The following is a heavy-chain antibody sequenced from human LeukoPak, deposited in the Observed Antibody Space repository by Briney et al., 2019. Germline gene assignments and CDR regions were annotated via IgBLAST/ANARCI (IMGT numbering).Heavy chain of an antibody. Sequence: ASVKVSFKASGYSFTSNYIHWVRQAPGQGLEWMGMIYPRDGSTSYAQKFQGRVTVTRDTSTSTVHMELSGLRSEDTAVYYCARDQEAFDYWDQGTLVTVSS. J-gene: IGHJ4*02. CDR3: ARDQEAFDY. V-gene: IGHV1-46*01. CDR1: GYSFTSNY. CDR2: IYPRDGST.